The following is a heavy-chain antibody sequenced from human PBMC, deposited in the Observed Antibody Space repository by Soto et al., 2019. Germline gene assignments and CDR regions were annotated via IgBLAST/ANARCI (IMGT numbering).Heavy chain of an antibody. CDR2: ISYDGSNK. CDR3: AKSPFYGDPGWFDP. Sequence: GGPLRVSCAASGFTFSSYGMHWVRQAPGKGLEWVAVISYDGSNKYYADSVKGRFTISRDNSKNTLYLQMNSLRAEDTAVYYCAKSPFYGDPGWFDPRAQGTLVAVSS. J-gene: IGHJ5*02. V-gene: IGHV3-30*18. D-gene: IGHD4-17*01. CDR1: GFTFSSYG.